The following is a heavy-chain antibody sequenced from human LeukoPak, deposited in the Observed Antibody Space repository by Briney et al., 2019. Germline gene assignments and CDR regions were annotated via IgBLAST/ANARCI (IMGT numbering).Heavy chain of an antibody. Sequence: PGGSLRLSCAVSELPVTMNYISWVRQAPGKGLEWVSIIYSGGSTYYADSVKGRFTISRDNSQNTVYLQMNSLRSEDTAVYYCAKYTYERDAFDIWGHGTMVTVSS. D-gene: IGHD3-16*01. J-gene: IGHJ3*02. CDR2: IYSGGST. V-gene: IGHV3-53*01. CDR3: AKYTYERDAFDI. CDR1: ELPVTMNY.